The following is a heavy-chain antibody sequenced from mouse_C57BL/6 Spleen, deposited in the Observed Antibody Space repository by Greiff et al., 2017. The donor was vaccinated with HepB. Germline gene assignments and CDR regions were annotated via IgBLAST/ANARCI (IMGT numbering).Heavy chain of an antibody. D-gene: IGHD3-2*02. CDR1: GFTFSDYY. V-gene: IGHV5-12*01. CDR2: ISNGGGST. Sequence: EVKLMESGGGLVQPGGSLKLSCAASGFTFSDYYMYWVRQTPEKRLEWVAYISNGGGSTYYPDTVKGRFTISRDNAKNTLYLQMSRLKSEDTAMYYCARSTAQATYYAMDYWGQGTSVTVSS. J-gene: IGHJ4*01. CDR3: ARSTAQATYYAMDY.